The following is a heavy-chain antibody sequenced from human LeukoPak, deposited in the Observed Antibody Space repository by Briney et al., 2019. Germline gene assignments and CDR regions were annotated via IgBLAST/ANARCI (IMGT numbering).Heavy chain of an antibody. Sequence: GESLKISGKGSGYRFTNYWIGWVRQMPGKGLEWMGLIFPGDSDIRYSPSFQGQVTISVDKSISTAYLQWRSLKASDTAIYYCARGNNENYYDWFDPWGQGSLVTVSS. CDR3: ARGNNENYYDWFDP. D-gene: IGHD1-26*01. CDR2: IFPGDSDI. CDR1: GYRFTNYW. V-gene: IGHV5-51*01. J-gene: IGHJ5*02.